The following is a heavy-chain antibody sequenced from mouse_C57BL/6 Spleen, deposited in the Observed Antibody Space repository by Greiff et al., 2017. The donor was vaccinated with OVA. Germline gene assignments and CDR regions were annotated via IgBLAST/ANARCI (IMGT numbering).Heavy chain of an antibody. D-gene: IGHD1-1*01. J-gene: IGHJ2*01. CDR1: GYTFTSYW. V-gene: IGHV1-64*01. CDR2: IHPNSGST. CDR3: ASLPYGSSYFDD. Sequence: QVQLQQPGAELVKPGASVKLSCKASGYTFTSYWMHWVKQRPGQGLEWIGMIHPNSGSTNYNEKFKSKATLTVDKSSSTAYMQLSSLTSEDSAVYYCASLPYGSSYFDDWGQGTTLTVSS.